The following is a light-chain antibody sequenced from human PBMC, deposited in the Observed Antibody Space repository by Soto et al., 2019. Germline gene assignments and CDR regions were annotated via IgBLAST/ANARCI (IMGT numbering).Light chain of an antibody. J-gene: IGKJ1*01. CDR1: QSVSSSY. CDR2: GAS. Sequence: EIVLTHSPGTLSLSPWEIATLSCRASQSVSSSYLAWYQQKPGRAPRLLIFGASRRATGIPDRFSGSGSGTDFTLTISRLEPEDFAVYYCQQYGSSLWTFGQGTKVDIK. V-gene: IGKV3-20*01. CDR3: QQYGSSLWT.